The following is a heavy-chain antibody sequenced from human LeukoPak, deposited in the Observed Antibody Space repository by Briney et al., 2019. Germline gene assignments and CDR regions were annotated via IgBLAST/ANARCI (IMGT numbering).Heavy chain of an antibody. CDR1: GFTFSSYA. V-gene: IGHV3-23*01. CDR3: VRRSGPTSGYFDY. J-gene: IGHJ4*02. CDR2: ISGSGGNT. Sequence: PGGSLRLSCAASGFTFSSYAMSWVRQAPGKGLEWVSAISGSGGNTYYADSVKGRFTISRDNSKNTLYLQMNSLRAEDTAVYYCVRRSGPTSGYFDYWGQGTLVTVSS. D-gene: IGHD3-3*01.